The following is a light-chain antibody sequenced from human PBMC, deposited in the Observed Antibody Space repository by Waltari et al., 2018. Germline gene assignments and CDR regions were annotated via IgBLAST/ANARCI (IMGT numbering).Light chain of an antibody. Sequence: DIQMTQSQSSLSASVGDRVTITCRASQSISRFLNWYRQKPGKAPNLLIYATSSLQGGVPSRFSGSGSGTDFTLTITSLQPEDFATYYCQQSHSTPRTFGQGTKLEIK. V-gene: IGKV1-39*01. J-gene: IGKJ2*01. CDR3: QQSHSTPRT. CDR2: ATS. CDR1: QSISRF.